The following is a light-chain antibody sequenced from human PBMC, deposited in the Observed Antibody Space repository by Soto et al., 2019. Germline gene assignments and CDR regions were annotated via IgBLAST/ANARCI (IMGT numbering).Light chain of an antibody. CDR1: QDISVW. Sequence: DIQMTQSPSSMSASVGDRVTITCRASQDISVWLAWYQQKPGKAPKLLIYAASNLQTGVPSRFSGSGSGTDFTLSINSLQPEDFATYYCQQANSFPRTFGPGTKVDVK. J-gene: IGKJ3*01. V-gene: IGKV1D-12*01. CDR3: QQANSFPRT. CDR2: AAS.